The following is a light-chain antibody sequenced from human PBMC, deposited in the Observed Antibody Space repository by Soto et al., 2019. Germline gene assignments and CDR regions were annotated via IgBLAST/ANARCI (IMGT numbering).Light chain of an antibody. Sequence: EIVLTQSPGTLSLSPGETATLSCRASQSVTSSYLAWYQQKPGQAPRLLIYGASSRATGIPDRLSGSGSGTDFTLTISRLEPEDLAVYHCQQYGSPPLTFGGGTKVDIK. CDR1: QSVTSSY. CDR3: QQYGSPPLT. J-gene: IGKJ4*01. V-gene: IGKV3-20*01. CDR2: GAS.